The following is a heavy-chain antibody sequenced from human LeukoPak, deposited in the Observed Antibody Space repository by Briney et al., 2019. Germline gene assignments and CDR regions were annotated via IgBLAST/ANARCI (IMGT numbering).Heavy chain of an antibody. D-gene: IGHD4-23*01. CDR3: ARVMTTVGYDAFDI. J-gene: IGHJ3*02. V-gene: IGHV1-2*04. CDR2: INPNSGGT. Sequence: ASVKVSCKASGYTFTSYGISWVRQAPGQGLEWMGWINPNSGGTNYAQKFQGWVTMTRDTSISTAYMELSRLRSDDTAVYYCARVMTTVGYDAFDIWGQGTMVTVSS. CDR1: GYTFTSYG.